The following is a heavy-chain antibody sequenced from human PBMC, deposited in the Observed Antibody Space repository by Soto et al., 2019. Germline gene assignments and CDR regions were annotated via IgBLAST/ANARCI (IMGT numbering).Heavy chain of an antibody. V-gene: IGHV4-39*01. Sequence: QLQLQESGPGLVKPSETLSLTCTVSGASISSSNFYWGWIRQPPGKGLEWIGGFYYGGNTYYNPSLKSRVTISVDTSKNQFSLNLSSVTAVDTAVYYCAKHIPWGPLDYWGQGTLFTVSS. CDR1: GASISSSNFY. CDR2: FYYGGNT. J-gene: IGHJ4*02. D-gene: IGHD2-21*01. CDR3: AKHIPWGPLDY.